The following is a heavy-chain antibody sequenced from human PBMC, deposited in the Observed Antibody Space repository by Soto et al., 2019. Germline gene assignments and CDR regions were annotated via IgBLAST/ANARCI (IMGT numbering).Heavy chain of an antibody. Sequence: GGSLRLTCAASGFTFSSYALHWVRQAPGKGLEWVAVISYDGSNKYYADSVKSRFTISRDNSKNTLYLQMNSLRAADTAVYYCARDVRGEMATHSVDFWGQGTLVTVSS. V-gene: IGHV3-30-3*01. D-gene: IGHD5-12*01. CDR2: ISYDGSNK. J-gene: IGHJ4*02. CDR1: GFTFSSYA. CDR3: ARDVRGEMATHSVDF.